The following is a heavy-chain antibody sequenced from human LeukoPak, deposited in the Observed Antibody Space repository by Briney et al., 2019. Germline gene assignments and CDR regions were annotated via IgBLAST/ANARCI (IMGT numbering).Heavy chain of an antibody. Sequence: SETLSLTCTVSGGSISSYYWTWIRQPPGKGLEWVGSIYSSGSTNYNPSLNSRVSISLETSKKQVSLKLSSVTAADTAMYYCARGFTTTKFDSWGQGTLVAVSS. CDR3: ARGFTTTKFDS. D-gene: IGHD3-22*01. J-gene: IGHJ4*02. CDR1: GGSISSYY. CDR2: IYSSGST. V-gene: IGHV4-59*01.